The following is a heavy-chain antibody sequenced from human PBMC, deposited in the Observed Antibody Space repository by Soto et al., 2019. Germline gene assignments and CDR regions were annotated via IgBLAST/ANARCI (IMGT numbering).Heavy chain of an antibody. Sequence: GGSLTLSRAASGYTFSNYAMHWVRQAPGKGLEWVAVISYAGSNEYYEDSVKGRFTISRDNSKNTLYLQMNSLRPEDTAVYYCAKDKASYGNSDYWGQGTLVTVSS. J-gene: IGHJ4*02. D-gene: IGHD5-18*01. CDR1: GYTFSNYA. CDR3: AKDKASYGNSDY. V-gene: IGHV3-30*18. CDR2: ISYAGSNE.